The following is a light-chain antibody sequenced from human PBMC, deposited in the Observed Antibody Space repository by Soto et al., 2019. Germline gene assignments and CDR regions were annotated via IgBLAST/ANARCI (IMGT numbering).Light chain of an antibody. Sequence: DIQMTQSPSSLSASVGARVTITCQASQDMSNYLNWYQQKPGKTPKLLIYDASNLETGVPSRFSGSGSGTDFTLTISSLQHEVIATYYYHQYDYLPPYTCRQGTMLEIK. CDR1: QDMSNY. CDR3: HQYDYLPPYT. CDR2: DAS. J-gene: IGKJ2*01. V-gene: IGKV1-33*01.